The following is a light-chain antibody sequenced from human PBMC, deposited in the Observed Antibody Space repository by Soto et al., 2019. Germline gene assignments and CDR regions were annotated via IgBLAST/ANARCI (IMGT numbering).Light chain of an antibody. V-gene: IGKV1-33*01. J-gene: IGKJ4*01. CDR1: QGISSY. Sequence: IQLTQSQSSLSASVGDRVTISCRMSQGISSYLAWYQQKPGKAPKLLIYDASNLETGVPSRFSGSGSGTDFTFTISSLQPEDIATYYCQQYDNLPLTFGGGTKVDIK. CDR3: QQYDNLPLT. CDR2: DAS.